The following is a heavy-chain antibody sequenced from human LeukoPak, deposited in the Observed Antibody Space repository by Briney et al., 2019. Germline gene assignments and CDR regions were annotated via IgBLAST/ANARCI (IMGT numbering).Heavy chain of an antibody. CDR2: IWYDGSNA. Sequence: GGSLRLSCAASGFTFSNHGMHWVRQAQGNGLVWVAIIWYDGSNAYYADSVKGRFTVSRDNSKKVWYLQMNSLRVEETAVDYCAKDRGAGKYYDYWGQGTQVTVSS. CDR3: AKDRGAGKYYDY. D-gene: IGHD4/OR15-4a*01. V-gene: IGHV3-33*06. CDR1: GFTFSNHG. J-gene: IGHJ4*02.